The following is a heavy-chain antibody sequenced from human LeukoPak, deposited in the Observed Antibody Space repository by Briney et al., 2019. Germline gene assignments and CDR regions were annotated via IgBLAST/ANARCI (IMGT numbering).Heavy chain of an antibody. V-gene: IGHV3-23*01. D-gene: IGHD6-13*01. CDR2: ISGSGGST. J-gene: IGHJ4*02. Sequence: GGSLRLSCAASGFTFSSYAMSWVRQAPGKGLEWVSAISGSGGSTYYADSVKGRFTISRDNSKNTLYLQMNSLRAEDTAVYYCAKDFEGIGAAQYYFDYWGQGTLVTVSS. CDR3: AKDFEGIGAAQYYFDY. CDR1: GFTFSSYA.